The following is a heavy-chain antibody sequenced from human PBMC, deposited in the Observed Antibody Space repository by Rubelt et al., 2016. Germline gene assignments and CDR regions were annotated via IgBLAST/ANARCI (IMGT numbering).Heavy chain of an antibody. CDR2: IFYSDDT. J-gene: IGHJ4*02. CDR1: GGSISSSSYY. CDR3: ARQDSSGYTHYFDY. D-gene: IGHD3-22*01. Sequence: QLQLQESGPGLVKPSETLSLTCTVSGGSISSSSYYWGWIRQPPGKGLEWIGSIFYSDDTYYKPSLNGPVTIFVDTSKNQFSLKLGSVTAADTAVYYCARQDSSGYTHYFDYWGQGALVTVSS. V-gene: IGHV4-39*01.